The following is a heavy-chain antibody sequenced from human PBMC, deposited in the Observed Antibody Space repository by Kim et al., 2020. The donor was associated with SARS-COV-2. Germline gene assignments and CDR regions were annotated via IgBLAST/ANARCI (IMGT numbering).Heavy chain of an antibody. Sequence: SNKYDADSVKGRFTISRDNSKNTLYLQMNSLRAEDTAVYYCANLFGEPHYWGQGTLVTVSS. CDR2: SNK. D-gene: IGHD3-10*01. J-gene: IGHJ4*02. CDR3: ANLFGEPHY. V-gene: IGHV3-33*06.